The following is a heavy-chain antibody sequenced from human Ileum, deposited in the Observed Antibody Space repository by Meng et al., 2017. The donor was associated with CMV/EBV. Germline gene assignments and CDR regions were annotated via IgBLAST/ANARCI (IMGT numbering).Heavy chain of an antibody. J-gene: IGHJ4*02. CDR3: ARGFLSGYQPFDY. Sequence: QVLVIDAGDEVKAAGYSMEVSYTSGRGGFNNYSFNWVRQAPGEGIEWMGGIIDIFKTANYAQKWQGRLTITADESTGTYYMELTSLTSEDTAVYYCARGFLSGYQPFDYWGQGTLVTVSS. CDR2: IIDIFKTA. D-gene: IGHD5-12*01. CDR1: RGGFNNYS. V-gene: IGHV1-69*01.